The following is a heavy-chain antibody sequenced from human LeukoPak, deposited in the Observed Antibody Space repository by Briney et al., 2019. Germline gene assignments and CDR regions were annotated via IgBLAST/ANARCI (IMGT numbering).Heavy chain of an antibody. CDR3: ARVSGEIDTGFDY. D-gene: IGHD3-10*02. V-gene: IGHV3-23*01. CDR2: ISTSGGTT. Sequence: GGSLRLSCAASGFTLSSYAMNWVRQAPGKGLDWVSVISTSGGTTYYADSVKGRFTISRDNSKNTLYLQMNSRRAEDTAVYYCARVSGEIDTGFDYWGQGTLVTVSS. CDR1: GFTLSSYA. J-gene: IGHJ4*02.